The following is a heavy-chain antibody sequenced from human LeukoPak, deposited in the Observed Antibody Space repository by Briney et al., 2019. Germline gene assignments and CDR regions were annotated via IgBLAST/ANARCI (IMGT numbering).Heavy chain of an antibody. J-gene: IGHJ5*02. CDR1: GFTFSSYS. D-gene: IGHD6-13*01. V-gene: IGHV3-21*01. Sequence: PGGSLRLSCAASGFTFSSYSMNWVRQAPGKGLEWVSSISSSSSYIYYADSVKGRFTISRDSAKNSLYLQMNSLRAEDTAVYYCARDSGIAAAGPWFDPWGQGTLVTVSS. CDR2: ISSSSSYI. CDR3: ARDSGIAAAGPWFDP.